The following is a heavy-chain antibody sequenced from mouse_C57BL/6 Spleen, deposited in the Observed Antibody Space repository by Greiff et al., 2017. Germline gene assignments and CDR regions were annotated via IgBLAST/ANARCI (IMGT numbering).Heavy chain of an antibody. CDR1: GYTFTGYW. Sequence: QVQLQQSGAELMKPGASVKLTCKATGYTFTGYWIEWVKQRPGNGLEWIGEILTGSGSTNYNEKLKGNATFTADTSSNTAFMQLSSLTTEDSASYYCARRTGRDYFDYWGQGTTLTVSS. J-gene: IGHJ2*01. D-gene: IGHD4-1*01. V-gene: IGHV1-9*01. CDR2: ILTGSGST. CDR3: ARRTGRDYFDY.